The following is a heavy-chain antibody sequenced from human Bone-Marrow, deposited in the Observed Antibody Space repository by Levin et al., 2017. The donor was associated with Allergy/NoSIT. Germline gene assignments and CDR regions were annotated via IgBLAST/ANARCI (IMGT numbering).Heavy chain of an antibody. D-gene: IGHD2-21*02. CDR3: ASGSNCGGDCAYGMDV. J-gene: IGHJ6*02. Sequence: SQTLSLTCTVSGGSISSGGYYWSWIRQHPGKGLEWIGYIYYSGSTYYNPSLKSRVTISVDTSKNQFSLKLSSVTAADTAVYYCASGSNCGGDCAYGMDVWGQGTTVTVSS. V-gene: IGHV4-31*03. CDR2: IYYSGST. CDR1: GGSISSGGYY.